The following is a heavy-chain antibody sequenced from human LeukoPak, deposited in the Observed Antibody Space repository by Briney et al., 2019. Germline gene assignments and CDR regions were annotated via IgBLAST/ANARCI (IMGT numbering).Heavy chain of an antibody. CDR2: INPDSGGT. D-gene: IGHD2-2*01. CDR3: VRGGSRYCSGTSCPLFDF. V-gene: IGHV1-2*02. CDR1: RYTFIDYY. J-gene: IGHJ4*02. Sequence: ASVEISCKASRYTFIDYYIHWVRQAPGQGLEWMGWINPDSGGTNYAQKFQGRVTVTRDTSINTAYMELRWLRSDDTGIYYCVRGGSRYCSGTSCPLFDFWGQGTLVTVSS.